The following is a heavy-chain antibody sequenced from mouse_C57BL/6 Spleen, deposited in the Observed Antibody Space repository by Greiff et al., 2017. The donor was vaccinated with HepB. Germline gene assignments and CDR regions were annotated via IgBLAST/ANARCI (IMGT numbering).Heavy chain of an antibody. J-gene: IGHJ4*01. V-gene: IGHV1-53*01. CDR1: GYTFTSYW. Sequence: QVQLKQPGTELVKPGASVKLSCKASGYTFTSYWMHWVKQRPGQGLEWIGNINPSNGGTNYNEKFKSKATLTVDKSSSTAYMQLSSLTSEDSAVYYCARSGLRQSSYYYAMDYWGQGTSVTVSS. CDR2: INPSNGGT. CDR3: ARSGLRQSSYYYAMDY. D-gene: IGHD1-1*01.